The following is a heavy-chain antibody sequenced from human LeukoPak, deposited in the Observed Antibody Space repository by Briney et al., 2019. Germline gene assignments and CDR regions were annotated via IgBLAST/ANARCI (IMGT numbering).Heavy chain of an antibody. CDR1: GFTFSSYW. V-gene: IGHV3-74*01. Sequence: PGGSLRLPCAASGFTFSSYWMHWVRQGPGKGLVWVSCINSDGSSTSYADSVKGRFTISRDNAKNTLYLQMNSLRAEDTAVYYCARVSTYSAIDYWGQGTLVTVSS. J-gene: IGHJ4*02. CDR2: INSDGSST. CDR3: ARVSTYSAIDY. D-gene: IGHD1-26*01.